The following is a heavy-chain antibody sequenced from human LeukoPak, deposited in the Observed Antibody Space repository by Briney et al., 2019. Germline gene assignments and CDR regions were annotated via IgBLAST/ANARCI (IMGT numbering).Heavy chain of an antibody. CDR3: AKGDIVVVPAARGFDY. J-gene: IGHJ4*02. D-gene: IGHD2-2*01. CDR1: GFTFSSYA. V-gene: IGHV3-23*01. Sequence: PGGSLRLSCAASGFTFSSYAMSWVRQAPGKGLEWVSAISGSGGSTYYADSVKGRFTISRDNSKNTLYLQMNSLRAEDTAVYYCAKGDIVVVPAARGFDYWGQGTLVTVSS. CDR2: ISGSGGST.